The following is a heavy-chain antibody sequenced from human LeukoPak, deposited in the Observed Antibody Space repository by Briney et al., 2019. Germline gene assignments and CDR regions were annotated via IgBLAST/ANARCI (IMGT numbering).Heavy chain of an antibody. D-gene: IGHD6-19*01. CDR2: IIPIFGTA. CDR3: ARAGYSSGWYGY. J-gene: IGHJ4*02. Sequence: SVKVSCKASGGTFSSYAISWVRQAPGQGLEWMGRIIPIFGTANYAQKFQGRVTITADKSTSTAYMELSSLRSEDTAVYYCARAGYSSGWYGYWGQGTPVTVSS. V-gene: IGHV1-69*06. CDR1: GGTFSSYA.